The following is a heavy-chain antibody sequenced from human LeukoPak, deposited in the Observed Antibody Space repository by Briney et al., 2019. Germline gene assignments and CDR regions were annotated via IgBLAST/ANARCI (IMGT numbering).Heavy chain of an antibody. D-gene: IGHD6-19*01. CDR1: GFTLSGYY. V-gene: IGHV3-11*01. CDR2: ISSSGSTI. J-gene: IGHJ3*02. CDR3: ARYSSDRALDI. Sequence: GGSLTLSCAASGFTLSGYYMSWIRQAPGKGLEWVSYISSSGSTIYYADSVKGRFTISRDKAKNSLFLQMNSLRAEDTAVYSCARYSSDRALDIWGQGTMVTVSS.